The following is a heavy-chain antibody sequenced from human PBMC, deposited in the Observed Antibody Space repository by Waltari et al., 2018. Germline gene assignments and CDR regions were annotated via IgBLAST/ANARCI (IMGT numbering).Heavy chain of an antibody. D-gene: IGHD6-13*01. J-gene: IGHJ4*02. V-gene: IGHV3-23*01. Sequence: EVQLLESGGGLVQPGGSLRLSCAASGFTFSSYAMRWVRQAPGKGLEWVSAISGSGGSTYYADSVKGRFTISRDNSKNTLYLQMNSLRAEDTAVYYCAKYQQLVPYYFDYWGQGTLVTVSS. CDR2: ISGSGGST. CDR3: AKYQQLVPYYFDY. CDR1: GFTFSSYA.